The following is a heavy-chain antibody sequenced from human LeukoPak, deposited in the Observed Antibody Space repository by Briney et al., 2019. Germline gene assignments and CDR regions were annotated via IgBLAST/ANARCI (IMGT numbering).Heavy chain of an antibody. CDR3: VRGWQQLGS. J-gene: IGHJ5*02. CDR1: GFTFSSSA. Sequence: GGSLRLSCAASGFTFSSSAMTWVRQAPGKGLEWVSSLTGGSDNSEHADSVKGRFSISRGNSKNTLYLQMNSLTAEDTAVYYCVRGWQQLGSWGRGTLVTVSS. D-gene: IGHD1-1*01. CDR2: LTGGSDNS. V-gene: IGHV3-23*01.